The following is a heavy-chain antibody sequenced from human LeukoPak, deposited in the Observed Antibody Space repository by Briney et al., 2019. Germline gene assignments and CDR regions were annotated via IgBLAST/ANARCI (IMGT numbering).Heavy chain of an antibody. CDR1: GFTFSSIS. CDR3: TRDLPVPSLVRGIIIYGLIDY. V-gene: IGHV3-21*06. J-gene: IGHJ4*02. Sequence: GGSLRLSCEASGFTFSSISMNWVRQAPGKGLEWVSSISPDGGTTSHADSVKGRFSTTRDNAKSSLYLQMNSLRAEDTAVYYCTRDLPVPSLVRGIIIYGLIDYWGQGTLVTVSS. CDR2: ISPDGGTT. D-gene: IGHD3-10*01.